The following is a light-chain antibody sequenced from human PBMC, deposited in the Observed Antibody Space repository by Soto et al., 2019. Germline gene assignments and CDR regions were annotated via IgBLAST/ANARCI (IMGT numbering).Light chain of an antibody. CDR1: QSASSNY. CDR3: QQYGRSPGT. V-gene: IGKV3-20*01. J-gene: IGKJ1*01. CDR2: GAF. Sequence: EIVLTQSPGPLSLSPGARATFSCRASQSASSNYLASYQQKPGQAPRLLIYGAFKRATGIPDRFSGSGSGTDSAVTVSRVEPEDFAVYCGQQYGRSPGTFGQGTKVEIK.